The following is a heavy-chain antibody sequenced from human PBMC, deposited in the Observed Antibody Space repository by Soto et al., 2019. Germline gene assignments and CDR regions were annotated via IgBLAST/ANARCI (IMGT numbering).Heavy chain of an antibody. CDR1: GFSFINYA. V-gene: IGHV3-30-3*01. D-gene: IGHD4-17*01. CDR3: ANSWTTLTTGFDF. Sequence: GGSLILSCSASGFSFINYAMQWVRQAPGKGLEWVAVLSYDGSNKYYADSVKGRFTISRDNSKNTLYLQMNNLRPEDTAMYYCANSWTTLTTGFDFWGQGDLVTVSS. CDR2: LSYDGSNK. J-gene: IGHJ4*02.